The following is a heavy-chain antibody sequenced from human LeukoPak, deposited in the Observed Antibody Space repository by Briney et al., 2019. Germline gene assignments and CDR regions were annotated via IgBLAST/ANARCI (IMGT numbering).Heavy chain of an antibody. D-gene: IGHD6-13*01. J-gene: IGHJ4*02. CDR2: MSYDGTNK. Sequence: PGRSLRLSCAASGFTFSTYAMRWVRQPPGKGLEWVAVMSYDGTNKYYADSVKGRFTISRDNSKNTLYLQMSSLRGEDTAVYYCARDFPHISSISFAFDFWGQRNLVTVSS. V-gene: IGHV3-30*15. CDR3: ARDFPHISSISFAFDF. CDR1: GFTFSTYA.